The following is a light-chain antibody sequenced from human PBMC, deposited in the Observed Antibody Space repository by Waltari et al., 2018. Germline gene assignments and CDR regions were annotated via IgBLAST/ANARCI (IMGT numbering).Light chain of an antibody. Sequence: DIQMTQSPSSLSSSVGDRPTITCRASQNILTYVNWYQQKPGKAPKLLIYAASSLEGGVPSRFSGSGSGTHFTLTISGLQPEDLATYYCQQCHSTPYTFGQGTKLEI. J-gene: IGKJ2*01. V-gene: IGKV1-39*01. CDR3: QQCHSTPYT. CDR2: AAS. CDR1: QNILTY.